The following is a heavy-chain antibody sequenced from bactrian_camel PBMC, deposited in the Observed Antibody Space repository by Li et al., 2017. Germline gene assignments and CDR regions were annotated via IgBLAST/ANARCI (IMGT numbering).Heavy chain of an antibody. CDR3: AARGLYADYTY. D-gene: IGHD1*01. CDR2: INTGGTSG. J-gene: IGHJ4*01. Sequence: HVQQVESGGGLVQPGGSLRLSCAASGRTAFMAWFRQAQGKEREGVAGINTGGTSGYYADSVKGRFTIARDNAKNTVWLQLNSLKTEDMAIYYCAARGLYADYTYWGQGTQVTVS. CDR1: GRTAF. V-gene: IGHV3S54*01.